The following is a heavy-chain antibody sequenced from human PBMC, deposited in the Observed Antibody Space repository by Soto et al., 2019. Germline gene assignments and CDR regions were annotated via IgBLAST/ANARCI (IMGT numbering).Heavy chain of an antibody. CDR3: ARGLVVAATEYYYYGMDV. J-gene: IGHJ6*02. Sequence: QVQLVQSGAEVKKPGASVKVSCKASGYTFTSYDINWVRQATGQGLEWMGWMNPNSGNTGYAQKFQGRVTMTRNTSISTAYMELSSLRSEDTAVYYCARGLVVAATEYYYYGMDVWGQGTTVTVSS. CDR1: GYTFTSYD. CDR2: MNPNSGNT. V-gene: IGHV1-8*01. D-gene: IGHD2-15*01.